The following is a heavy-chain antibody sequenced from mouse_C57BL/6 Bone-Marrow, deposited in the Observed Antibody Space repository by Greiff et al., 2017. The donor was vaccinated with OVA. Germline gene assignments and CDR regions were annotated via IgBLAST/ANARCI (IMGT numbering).Heavy chain of an antibody. J-gene: IGHJ4*01. CDR2: ISDGGSYT. Sequence: EVQLVESGGGLVKPGGSLKLSCAASGFTFSSYAMSWVRQTPEKRLEWVATISDGGSYTYYPDNVKGRFTISRDNAKNNLYLQMSHLKSEDTAMYYCARWFPYAMDYWGQGTSVTVSS. V-gene: IGHV5-4*01. CDR1: GFTFSSYA. D-gene: IGHD2-2*01. CDR3: ARWFPYAMDY.